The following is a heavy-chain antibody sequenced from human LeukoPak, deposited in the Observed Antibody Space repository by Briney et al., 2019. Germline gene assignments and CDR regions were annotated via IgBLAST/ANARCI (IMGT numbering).Heavy chain of an antibody. J-gene: IGHJ3*02. V-gene: IGHV4-34*01. CDR3: AREPPTNIVVVPAAISAFDI. D-gene: IGHD2-2*01. Sequence: SETLSLTCAVYGGSFSGYYWSWIRQPPGKGLEGIGEINHSGSTNYNPSLKSRVTISVDTSKNQFSLKLSSVTAADTAVYYCAREPPTNIVVVPAAISAFDIWGQGTMVTVSS. CDR2: INHSGST. CDR1: GGSFSGYY.